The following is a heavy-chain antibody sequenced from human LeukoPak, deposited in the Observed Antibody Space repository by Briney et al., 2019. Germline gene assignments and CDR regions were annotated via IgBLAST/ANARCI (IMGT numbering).Heavy chain of an antibody. CDR3: ASSHFGVVAYFDY. J-gene: IGHJ4*02. D-gene: IGHD3-3*01. CDR2: IYHSGST. Sequence: PSETLSLTCTVSGGSISSYYWSWIRQPPGKGLEWIGYIYHSGSTYYNPSLKSRVTISVDRSKNQFSLKLSSVTAADTAVYYCASSHFGVVAYFDYWGQGTLVTVSS. CDR1: GGSISSYY. V-gene: IGHV4-59*12.